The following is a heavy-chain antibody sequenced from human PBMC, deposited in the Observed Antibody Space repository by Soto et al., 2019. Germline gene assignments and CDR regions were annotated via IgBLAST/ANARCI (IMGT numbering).Heavy chain of an antibody. CDR3: ARESGTEGHNYYDSSGYPTVAFDI. Sequence: GASVKVSCKASGYTFTSYYMHWVRQAPGQGLEWMGIINPSGGSTSYAQKFQGRVTMTRDTSTSTVYMELSSLRSEDTAVYYCARESGTEGHNYYDSSGYPTVAFDIWGQGTMVTVSS. CDR1: GYTFTSYY. V-gene: IGHV1-46*03. CDR2: INPSGGST. J-gene: IGHJ3*02. D-gene: IGHD3-22*01.